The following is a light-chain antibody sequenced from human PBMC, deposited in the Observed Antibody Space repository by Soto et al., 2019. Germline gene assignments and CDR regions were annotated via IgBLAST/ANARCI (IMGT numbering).Light chain of an antibody. CDR3: QQRSNWPT. Sequence: EIVLTQSPATLSLSPGERATLSCRASQSVSSYLAWYQQKPGQAPRLLIYDASNRATGIPARFSGSGSGTDFTLTISSLEPEDCEVYYCQQRSNWPTFGGGTKVEIK. V-gene: IGKV3-11*01. J-gene: IGKJ4*01. CDR1: QSVSSY. CDR2: DAS.